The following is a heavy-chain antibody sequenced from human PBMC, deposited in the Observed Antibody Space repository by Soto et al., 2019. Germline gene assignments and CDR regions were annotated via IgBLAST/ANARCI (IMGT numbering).Heavy chain of an antibody. D-gene: IGHD2-15*01. J-gene: IGHJ6*02. CDR2: IYYSGST. CDR3: ARSSGGGISSYYYYYYGLDV. V-gene: IGHV4-59*01. CDR1: GGSISSYY. Sequence: SDTLSLTCTVSGGSISSYYWSWIRQPPGKGLEWIGYIYYSGSTNYNPSLKSRVTISVDTSKNQFSLKLSSVTAADTAVYYCARSSGGGISSYYYYYYGLDVWGQGTTVTVSS.